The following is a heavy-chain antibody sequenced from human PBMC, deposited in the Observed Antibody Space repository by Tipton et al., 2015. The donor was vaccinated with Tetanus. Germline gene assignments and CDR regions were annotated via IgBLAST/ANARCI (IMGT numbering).Heavy chain of an antibody. D-gene: IGHD3-22*01. CDR1: GFTFSSYS. J-gene: IGHJ6*02. Sequence: SLRLSCAASGFTFSSYSMNWVRQAPGRGLEWVSSISSSSSYIYYADSVKGRFTISRDNAKNSLYLQMNSLRAEDTAVYYCARDSDDSSGYYYYYYGMDVWGQGTTVTVSS. CDR2: ISSSSSYI. V-gene: IGHV3-21*01. CDR3: ARDSDDSSGYYYYYYGMDV.